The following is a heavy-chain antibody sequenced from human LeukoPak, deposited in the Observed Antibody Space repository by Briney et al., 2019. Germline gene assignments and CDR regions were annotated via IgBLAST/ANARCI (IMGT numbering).Heavy chain of an antibody. CDR2: INHSGST. J-gene: IGHJ4*02. D-gene: IGHD6-19*01. Sequence: PSETLSLTCAVYGGSFSGYYWSWIRQPPGKGLEWIGEINHSGSTNYNPSLKSRVTISVDTSKNQSSLKLSSVTAADTAVYYCARGRRLAGGRGCMSHWGQGTLVTVSS. CDR1: GGSFSGYY. V-gene: IGHV4-34*01. CDR3: ARGRRLAGGRGCMSH.